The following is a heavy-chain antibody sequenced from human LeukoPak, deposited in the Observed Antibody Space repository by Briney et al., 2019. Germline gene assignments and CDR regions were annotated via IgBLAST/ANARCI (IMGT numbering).Heavy chain of an antibody. CDR1: GFTFTSNS. D-gene: IGHD2-15*01. Sequence: GGSLRLSCAASGFTFTSNSMNWVRQAPGKGLEWVSSISSSSNYIYYADSVKGRFTISRDNAKNSLYLQMNSLRAEDTAVYYCARDFVVVVVAAGWGAFDIWGQGTVVTVSS. CDR2: ISSSSNYI. J-gene: IGHJ3*02. CDR3: ARDFVVVVVAAGWGAFDI. V-gene: IGHV3-21*04.